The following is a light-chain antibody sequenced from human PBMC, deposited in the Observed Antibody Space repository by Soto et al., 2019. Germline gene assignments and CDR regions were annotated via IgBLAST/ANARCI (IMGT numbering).Light chain of an antibody. CDR3: QQYESTPPT. J-gene: IGKJ2*01. Sequence: DIVMTQSPDSLAVSLGERATINCKSSQSDLYSSNNKNYLAWYQQRPGQPPKLLIYWASTRESGVPDRFSGSGSGTDFTLTITNLQAEDVAVYYCQQYESTPPTFGQGTKLEIK. CDR2: WAS. CDR1: QSDLYSSNNKNY. V-gene: IGKV4-1*01.